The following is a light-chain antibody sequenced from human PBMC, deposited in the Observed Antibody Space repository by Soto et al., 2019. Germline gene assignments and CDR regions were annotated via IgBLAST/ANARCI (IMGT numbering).Light chain of an antibody. CDR1: QGIKDY. CDR3: QQYNTWPRT. V-gene: IGKV3-15*01. Sequence: RVMTQSPATLSLSPGERATLSFRASQGIKDYVAWFQQKPGQAPRLLLYGASTRATAIPARFSGSGSGTEFTLSISSLQYEDFAVYYCQQYNTWPRTFGQGTKVDIK. J-gene: IGKJ1*01. CDR2: GAS.